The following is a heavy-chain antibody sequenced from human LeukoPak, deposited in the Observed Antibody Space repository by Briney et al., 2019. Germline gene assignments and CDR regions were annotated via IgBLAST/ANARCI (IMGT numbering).Heavy chain of an antibody. CDR3: ARLGGARGSGYPFGTY. CDR2: INHSGST. V-gene: IGHV4-39*07. J-gene: IGHJ4*02. CDR1: GGSITSSSYY. D-gene: IGHD3-22*01. Sequence: PSETLSLTCTVSGGSITSSSYYWSWIRQPPGKGLEWIGEINHSGSTNYNPSLKSRVTISVDTSKNQFSLKLSSVTAADTAVYYCARLGGARGSGYPFGTYWGQGTLVTVSS.